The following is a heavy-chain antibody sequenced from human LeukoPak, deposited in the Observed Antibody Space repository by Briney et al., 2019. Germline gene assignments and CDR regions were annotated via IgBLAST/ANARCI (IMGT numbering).Heavy chain of an antibody. J-gene: IGHJ6*03. CDR2: IYSGGST. CDR3: ARVNDFWNYYYMDV. V-gene: IGHV3-66*01. CDR1: GFTVSSNY. Sequence: GGSLRLSCAASGFTVSSNYMSWVRQAPGKGLEWVSVIYSGGSTYYADSVKGRFTISRDNSKNTLYLQMNSLRAEDTAVYYCARVNDFWNYYYMDVWGKGTTVTVSS. D-gene: IGHD3-3*01.